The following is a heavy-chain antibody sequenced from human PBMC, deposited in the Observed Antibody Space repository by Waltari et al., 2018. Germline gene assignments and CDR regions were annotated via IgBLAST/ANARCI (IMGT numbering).Heavy chain of an antibody. CDR2: LHSDDGET. Sequence: QVNLVQSGAEVKKPGASVKVSCKVAGHTLTELSFHWVRQAPGKGLEWMGGLHSDDGETLYAQHFQGRVTLTEDTSTDTAYMALTGLLSEDTAVYYCATTRFSSWYAPLDFWGQGTLITVSS. J-gene: IGHJ4*02. CDR1: GHTLTELS. CDR3: ATTRFSSWYAPLDF. D-gene: IGHD6-13*01. V-gene: IGHV1-24*01.